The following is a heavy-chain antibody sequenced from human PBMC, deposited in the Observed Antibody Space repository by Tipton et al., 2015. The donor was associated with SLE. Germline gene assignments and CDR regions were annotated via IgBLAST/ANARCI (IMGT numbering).Heavy chain of an antibody. Sequence: TLSLTCTVSSGSITNYYWNWIRQSPGKGLEWIGYVYYSGTTNYNPSLKSRVTISVDTSKNQFSLKLTSMTAADTAVYYCARYDYDSSGYQIFEYWGQGTPVTVSS. CDR1: SGSITNYY. CDR2: VYYSGTT. D-gene: IGHD3-22*01. CDR3: ARYDYDSSGYQIFEY. V-gene: IGHV4-59*01. J-gene: IGHJ4*02.